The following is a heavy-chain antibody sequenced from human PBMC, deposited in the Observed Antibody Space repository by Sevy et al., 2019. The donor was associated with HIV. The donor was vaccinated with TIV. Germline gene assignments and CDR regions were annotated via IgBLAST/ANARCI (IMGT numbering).Heavy chain of an antibody. Sequence: GGSLRLSCAASGFTFSSYAMHWVRQAPGKGLEWLAVISCDGGNKYYADSVKGRFTISRDNSKNTLYLQMNSLRAEDTAVYYCAGEFRNRFDYWGQGTLVTVSS. CDR1: GFTFSSYA. D-gene: IGHD4-4*01. CDR3: AGEFRNRFDY. CDR2: ISCDGGNK. J-gene: IGHJ4*02. V-gene: IGHV3-30*04.